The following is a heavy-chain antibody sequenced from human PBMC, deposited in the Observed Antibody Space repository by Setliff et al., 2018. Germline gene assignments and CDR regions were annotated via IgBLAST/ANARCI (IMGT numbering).Heavy chain of an antibody. D-gene: IGHD1-26*01. CDR2: IHYSGTT. CDR1: GGSLRSDTYS. J-gene: IGHJ4*02. V-gene: IGHV4-39*01. CDR3: ARTGTYRYFDY. Sequence: SETLSLTCTVSGGSLRSDTYSWGWIRQPPGKGLEWIGRIHYSGTTYYNASLKSRVTMSVDTSKNQFTLNLSSVTAADTAVYYCARTGTYRYFDYWGQGALVTVSS.